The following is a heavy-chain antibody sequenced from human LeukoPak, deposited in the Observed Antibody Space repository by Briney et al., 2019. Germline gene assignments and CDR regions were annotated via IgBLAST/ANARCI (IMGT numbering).Heavy chain of an antibody. CDR1: GFTFSSYG. CDR3: AKGNRYCSSTSCYQTSFDY. CDR2: ISGNGGST. D-gene: IGHD2-2*01. Sequence: SGGSLRLSCAASGFTFSSYGMSWVRQAPGKGLEWVSTISGNGGSTYYADSVKGRSTISRDNSKNTLYLQMNSLRAEDTAIYYCAKGNRYCSSTSCYQTSFDYWGQGTLVTVSS. V-gene: IGHV3-23*01. J-gene: IGHJ4*02.